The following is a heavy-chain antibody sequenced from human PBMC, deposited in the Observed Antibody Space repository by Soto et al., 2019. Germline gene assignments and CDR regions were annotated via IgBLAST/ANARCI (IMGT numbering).Heavy chain of an antibody. CDR3: ASLNSGWIDAFDI. J-gene: IGHJ3*02. CDR1: GGTFSSYA. D-gene: IGHD6-19*01. Sequence: QVQLVQSGAEVKKPGSSVKVSCKASGGTFSSYAISWVRQAPGQGLEWMGGIIPIFGTANYAQKFQGRVTITADEATRTAYMELSSLRSEDTAVYYCASLNSGWIDAFDIWGKGTMVTVSS. CDR2: IIPIFGTA. V-gene: IGHV1-69*01.